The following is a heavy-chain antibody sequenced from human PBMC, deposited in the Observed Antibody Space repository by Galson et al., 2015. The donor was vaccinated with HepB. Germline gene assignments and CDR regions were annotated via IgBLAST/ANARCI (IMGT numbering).Heavy chain of an antibody. V-gene: IGHV1-3*01. CDR1: GYTFTSYA. CDR2: INAGNGNT. Sequence: SVKVSCKASGYTFTSYAMHWVRQAPGQRLEWMGWINAGNGNTKYSQKFQGRVTITRDTSASTAYMELSSLRSEDTAVYYCARGIAAAAPFDYWGQGTLVTVSS. CDR3: ARGIAAAAPFDY. J-gene: IGHJ4*02. D-gene: IGHD6-13*01.